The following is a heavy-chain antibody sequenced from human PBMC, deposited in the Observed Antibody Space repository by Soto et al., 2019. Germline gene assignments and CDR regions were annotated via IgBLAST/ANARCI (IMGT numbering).Heavy chain of an antibody. D-gene: IGHD1-1*01. CDR1: AFTFSSYG. CDR2: IWYEGSDK. V-gene: IGHV3-33*08. CDR3: ALSWYSYYFDL. Sequence: PGGSLRLSCAASAFTFSSYGMHWVRQAPGNGLEWVAVIWYEGSDKYYADSVKGRFTISRDNSKNTLYLQMNSLRAEDTAVYYCALSWYSYYFDLWGQGTLVTVSS. J-gene: IGHJ4*02.